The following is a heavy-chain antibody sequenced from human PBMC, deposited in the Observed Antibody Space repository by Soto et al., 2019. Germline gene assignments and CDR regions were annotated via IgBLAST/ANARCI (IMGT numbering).Heavy chain of an antibody. Sequence: EVQLVESGGGLVQPGGSLRLSCEVSGFTFSSYWMHWVRQAPGKGLVWVSRINPDGSTTSYADSVRGRFTISRDNADNTLYLEINSLRAEDTAVYYCARVATGSYHFDQWGQGTLVTVSS. CDR3: ARVATGSYHFDQ. D-gene: IGHD3-10*01. CDR2: INPDGSTT. J-gene: IGHJ4*02. V-gene: IGHV3-74*01. CDR1: GFTFSSYW.